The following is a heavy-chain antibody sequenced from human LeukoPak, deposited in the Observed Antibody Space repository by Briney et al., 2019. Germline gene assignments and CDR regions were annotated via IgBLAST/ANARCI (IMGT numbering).Heavy chain of an antibody. Sequence: PETLSLTCTVSSGSISSNNSYWGWIRQPPGRGLEWIGSIYYSGSTYYNPSLKSRVTISLNTSKNQFSLKLNSVIATDTAVYYCASEGTTFSSFDYWGQGTLVTVSS. D-gene: IGHD1-1*01. CDR3: ASEGTTFSSFDY. CDR1: SGSISSNNSY. J-gene: IGHJ4*02. V-gene: IGHV4-39*07. CDR2: IYYSGST.